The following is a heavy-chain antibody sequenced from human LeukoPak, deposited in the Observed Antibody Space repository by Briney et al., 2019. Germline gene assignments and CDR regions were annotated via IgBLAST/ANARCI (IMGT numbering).Heavy chain of an antibody. D-gene: IGHD1-26*01. CDR1: GGSISTSAYY. CDR2: IYYSGNT. Sequence: PSETLSLTCIVSGGSISTSAYYWGWIRQPPGEGLQWIGSIYYSGNTNYNPSLKSRVTISVDTSKNQFSLKLSSVTAADTAVYYCARGDVGATLDFYYFDMDVWGRGTTVTVSS. CDR3: ARGDVGATLDFYYFDMDV. V-gene: IGHV4-39*07. J-gene: IGHJ6*02.